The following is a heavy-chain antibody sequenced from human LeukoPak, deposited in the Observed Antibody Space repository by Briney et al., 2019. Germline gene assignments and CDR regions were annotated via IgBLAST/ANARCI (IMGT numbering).Heavy chain of an antibody. D-gene: IGHD6-13*01. CDR3: ARDWEETLAAPGTYYYYYYMDV. Sequence: GGSLRLSCAASGFAFSNFAMSWVRQAPGKGLEWVAVISYDGSNKYYADSVKGRFIISRDNSKNTLYLQMNSLRLEDTALYYCARDWEETLAAPGTYYYYYYMDVWGKGTTVTVSS. V-gene: IGHV3-30*04. CDR1: GFAFSNFA. J-gene: IGHJ6*03. CDR2: ISYDGSNK.